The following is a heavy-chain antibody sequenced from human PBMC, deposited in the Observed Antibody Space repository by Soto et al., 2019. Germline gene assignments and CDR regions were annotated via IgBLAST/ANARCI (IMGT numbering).Heavy chain of an antibody. Sequence: QITLKESGPTRVKPTQTLTLTCTFSGFSLSTSGVGVGWIRQPPGKALERLALIYWDDDKRYSPSLKSRLTITKDTSKNQVVLTMTNMDPVDTATYYCAPRAGLQGNWNGGYFDFWGQGALVTVSS. V-gene: IGHV2-5*02. J-gene: IGHJ4*02. CDR2: IYWDDDK. CDR1: GFSLSTSGVG. CDR3: APRAGLQGNWNGGYFDF. D-gene: IGHD1-1*01.